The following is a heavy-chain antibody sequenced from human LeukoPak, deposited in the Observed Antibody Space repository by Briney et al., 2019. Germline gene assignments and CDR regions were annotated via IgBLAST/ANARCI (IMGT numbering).Heavy chain of an antibody. D-gene: IGHD6-25*01. CDR2: ISGSGHDI. V-gene: IGHV3-21*05. CDR3: TKSARPLDS. J-gene: IGHJ4*02. Sequence: GGSLRLSCAASGFTFSSYSMNWVRQAPGKGLEYLSYISGSGHDIIYADSVRGRFTISRDNAKNSLCLQMDSLRAEDTAVYYCTKSARPLDSWGQGALVTVSS. CDR1: GFTFSSYS.